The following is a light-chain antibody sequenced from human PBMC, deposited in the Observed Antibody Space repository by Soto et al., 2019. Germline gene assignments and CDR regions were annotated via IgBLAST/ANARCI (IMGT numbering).Light chain of an antibody. CDR3: CSYAGYYTLV. CDR2: AVS. CDR1: SSDVGGYNY. J-gene: IGLJ2*01. V-gene: IGLV2-11*01. Sequence: QSALIQPRSVSGSPGQSVTISCTGTSSDVGGYNYVSWYQQHPGKAPKLIIYAVSGRPSGVPDRFSGSKSGNTASLTISGLQADDEADYYCCSYAGYYTLVFGGGTKLTVL.